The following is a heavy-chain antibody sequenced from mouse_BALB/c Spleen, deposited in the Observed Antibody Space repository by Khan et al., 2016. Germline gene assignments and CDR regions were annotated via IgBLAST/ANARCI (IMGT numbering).Heavy chain of an antibody. CDR3: ARSRLYFDY. CDR1: GYTFSSYW. J-gene: IGHJ2*01. D-gene: IGHD3-2*02. V-gene: IGHV1-9*01. Sequence: QVQLQQSGAELMKPGASVKISCKATGYTFSSYWIEWVKQRPGHGLEWSGEILPGSDSTNYDEKFKGKATFTADTSSTTAYKKLSILTSEDSAVYYCARSRLYFDYWGQGTTLTVSS. CDR2: ILPGSDST.